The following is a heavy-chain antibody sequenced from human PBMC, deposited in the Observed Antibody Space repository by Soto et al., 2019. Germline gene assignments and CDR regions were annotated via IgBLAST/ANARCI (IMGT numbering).Heavy chain of an antibody. V-gene: IGHV3-21*01. D-gene: IGHD6-19*01. CDR2: ISSSSTFT. Sequence: GGSLRLSCVASGFTFSDYSVSWVRQAPGKGLEWLSSISSSSTFTHYADSVKGRFTISRDNAKNSLYLQMNSLRAEDTAVYYCAAPYSTGHRLLGYWGQGTLVTVSS. CDR1: GFTFSDYS. CDR3: AAPYSTGHRLLGY. J-gene: IGHJ4*02.